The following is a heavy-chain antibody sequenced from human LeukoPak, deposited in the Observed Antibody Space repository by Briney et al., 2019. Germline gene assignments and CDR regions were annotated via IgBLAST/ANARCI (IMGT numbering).Heavy chain of an antibody. D-gene: IGHD5-12*01. CDR1: GFTFSNSW. Sequence: GGSLRLSCAASGFTFSNSWMSWVRQAPGKGLEWVANIKQDGSEKYYVDSVKGRFTISRDNAKNSLYLQINSLRAEDTAVYYCARCVMGDSGYDLDYWGQGTLVTVSS. J-gene: IGHJ4*02. CDR2: IKQDGSEK. V-gene: IGHV3-7*01. CDR3: ARCVMGDSGYDLDY.